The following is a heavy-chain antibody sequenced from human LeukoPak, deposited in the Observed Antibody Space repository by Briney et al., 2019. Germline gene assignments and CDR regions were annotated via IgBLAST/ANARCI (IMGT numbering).Heavy chain of an antibody. CDR1: GFTFSNYA. CDR3: ARHPLYCGGDCLGTQH. Sequence: PGGSLRLSCAASGFTFSNYAMNWVRQAPGKGLEWVSLISGSTGSTYYADSVKGRFSISRDNSKNTVYLQMNSLRVEDTAVYYCARHPLYCGGDCLGTQHWGQGTLVTVSS. CDR2: ISGSTGST. J-gene: IGHJ1*01. D-gene: IGHD2-21*02. V-gene: IGHV3-23*01.